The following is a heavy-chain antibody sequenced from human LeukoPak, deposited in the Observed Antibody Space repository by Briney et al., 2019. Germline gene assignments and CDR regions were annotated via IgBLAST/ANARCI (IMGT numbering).Heavy chain of an antibody. V-gene: IGHV4-34*01. D-gene: IGHD1-26*01. CDR1: GGSFSGYY. CDR3: ARGPLGWELLRSYYYGMDV. CDR2: INHSGST. J-gene: IGHJ6*02. Sequence: PSETLSLTCAVYGGSFSGYYWSWIRQPPGKGLEWIGEINHSGSTNYNPSLMSRVTISVDTSKNQFSLKLSSVTAADTAVYYRARGPLGWELLRSYYYGMDVWGQGTTVTVSS.